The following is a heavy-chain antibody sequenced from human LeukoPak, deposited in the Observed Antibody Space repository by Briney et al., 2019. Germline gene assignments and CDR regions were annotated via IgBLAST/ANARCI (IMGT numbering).Heavy chain of an antibody. CDR1: GFTFSSYA. CDR3: ARDRKTYYYGSGSYFDY. Sequence: GGSLRLSCAASGFTFSSYAMHWVRQAPGKGLEWVAVISYDGSNKYYADSVKGRFTISRDNSKNTLYLQMNSLRAEDTAVYYCARDRKTYYYGSGSYFDYWGQGTLVTVSS. V-gene: IGHV3-30-3*01. CDR2: ISYDGSNK. J-gene: IGHJ4*02. D-gene: IGHD3-10*01.